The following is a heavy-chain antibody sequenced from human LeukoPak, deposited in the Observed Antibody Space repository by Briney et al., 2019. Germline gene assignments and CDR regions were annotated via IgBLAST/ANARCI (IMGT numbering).Heavy chain of an antibody. CDR1: GFTFSSYS. CDR3: ARLCSSTSCHFDY. J-gene: IGHJ4*02. Sequence: PGGSLRLSCAASGFTFSSYSMNWVRQAPGKGLEWVSSISSSSSYIYYADSVKGRFTISRDNAKNSLYLQMNSLRAEDTAVYYCARLCSSTSCHFDYWGQGTLVTVSS. D-gene: IGHD2-2*01. CDR2: ISSSSSYI. V-gene: IGHV3-21*01.